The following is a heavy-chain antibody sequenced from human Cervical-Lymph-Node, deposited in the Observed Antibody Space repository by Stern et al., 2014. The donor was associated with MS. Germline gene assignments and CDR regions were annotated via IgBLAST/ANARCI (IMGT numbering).Heavy chain of an antibody. Sequence: QVQLMQSGAEVKKPGASVKVSCKASGYTFTRYDINWVRQGTGQGLEWMGWMNPYSGNAVYAQKFQGRVTMTRDTSTSTAYLELTSLRSEDTAVFYCARGRELLSLDYWGQGTLVTVSS. CDR1: GYTFTRYD. CDR3: ARGRELLSLDY. D-gene: IGHD1-26*01. J-gene: IGHJ4*02. V-gene: IGHV1-8*01. CDR2: MNPYSGNA.